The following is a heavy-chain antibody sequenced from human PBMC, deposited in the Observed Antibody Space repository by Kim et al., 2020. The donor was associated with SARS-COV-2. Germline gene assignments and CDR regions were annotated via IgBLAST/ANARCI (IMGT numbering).Heavy chain of an antibody. J-gene: IGHJ4*02. D-gene: IGHD3-22*01. CDR1: GGSISSSSYY. V-gene: IGHV4-39*01. CDR3: ARHLSAYYYDSSGYFY. CDR2: IYYSGST. Sequence: SETLSLTCTVSGGSISSSSYYWGWIRQPPGKGLEWIGSIYYSGSTYYNPSLKSRVTISVDTSKNQFSLKLSSVTAADTAVYYCARHLSAYYYDSSGYFYWGQGTLVTVSS.